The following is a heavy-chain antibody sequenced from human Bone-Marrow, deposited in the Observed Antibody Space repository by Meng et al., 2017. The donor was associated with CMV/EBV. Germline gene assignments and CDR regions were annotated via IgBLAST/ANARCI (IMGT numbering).Heavy chain of an antibody. V-gene: IGHV1-18*01. CDR3: AVTYYYDSSGYYSFDY. Sequence: QGQLVQSGAEVKKPGASVKVSCKASGYTFTSYGISWVRQAPGQGLEWMGWISAYNGNTNYAQKLQGRVTMTTDTSTSTAYMELRSLRSDDTAVYYCAVTYYYDSSGYYSFDYWGQGTLVTVSS. J-gene: IGHJ4*02. D-gene: IGHD3-22*01. CDR1: GYTFTSYG. CDR2: ISAYNGNT.